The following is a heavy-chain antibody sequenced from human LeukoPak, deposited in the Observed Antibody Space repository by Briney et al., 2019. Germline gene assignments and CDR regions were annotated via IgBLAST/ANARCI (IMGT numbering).Heavy chain of an antibody. CDR3: ARDPESYADYFDY. D-gene: IGHD1-26*01. CDR2: IKQDGSEK. CDR1: GFTFSSYW. Sequence: GGSLRLSCAASGFTFSSYWMSWVRQAPGKGLEWVANIKQDGSEKYYVDSVRGRFTISRDNAKNSLYLQMNSLRAEDTAVYYCARDPESYADYFDYWGQGTLVTVSS. V-gene: IGHV3-7*01. J-gene: IGHJ4*02.